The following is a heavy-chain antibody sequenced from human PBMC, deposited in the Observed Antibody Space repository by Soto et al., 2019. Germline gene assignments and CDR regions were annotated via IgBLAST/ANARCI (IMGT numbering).Heavy chain of an antibody. CDR3: ASFSGTSYYYYYMDV. CDR1: GYTFTSYS. V-gene: IGHV1-18*01. Sequence: ASVKVSCKASGYTFTSYSISWVRQAPGQGLEWMGWISAYNGNTNYAQKLQGRVTMTTDTSTSTAYMELRSLRSDDTAVYYCASFSGTSYYYYYMDVWGKGTTVTVSS. D-gene: IGHD1-7*01. J-gene: IGHJ6*03. CDR2: ISAYNGNT.